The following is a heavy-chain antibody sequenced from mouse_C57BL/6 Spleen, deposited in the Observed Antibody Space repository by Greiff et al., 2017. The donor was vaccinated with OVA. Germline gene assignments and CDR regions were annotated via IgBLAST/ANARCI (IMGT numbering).Heavy chain of an antibody. CDR2: ISDGGSYT. Sequence: EVQGVESGGGLVKPGGSLKLSCAASGFTFSSYAMSWVRQTPEKRLEWVATISDGGSYTYYPDNVKGRFTISRDNAKNNLYLQMSHLKSEDTAMYYCARENASSYAMDYWGQGTSVTVSS. CDR1: GFTFSSYA. D-gene: IGHD1-1*01. V-gene: IGHV5-4*01. J-gene: IGHJ4*01. CDR3: ARENASSYAMDY.